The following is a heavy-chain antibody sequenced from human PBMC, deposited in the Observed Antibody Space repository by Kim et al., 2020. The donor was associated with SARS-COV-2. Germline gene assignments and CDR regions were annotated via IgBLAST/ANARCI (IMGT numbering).Heavy chain of an antibody. V-gene: IGHV3-7*03. CDR2: INPDGGQK. CDR1: GFIFNKYW. CDR3: ARGHYGLDV. Sequence: GGSLRLSCAASGFIFNKYWMRWVRQAPGKGLEWVAHINPDGGQKDYVDSVRGRFTISRDNAKNSLYLQVTSLRVEDTAMYYCARGHYGLDVWGQGTTVTV. J-gene: IGHJ6*02.